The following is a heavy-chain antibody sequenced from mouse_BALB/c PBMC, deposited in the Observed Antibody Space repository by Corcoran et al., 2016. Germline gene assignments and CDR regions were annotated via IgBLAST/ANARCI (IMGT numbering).Heavy chain of an antibody. V-gene: IGHV14-3*02. J-gene: IGHJ4*01. CDR1: GFNIKDTY. CDR2: IDPANGNT. D-gene: IGHD1-1*01. Sequence: EVQLQQSGAELVKPGASVKLSCTASGFNIKDTYMHWVKQRPEQGLEWIGRIDPANGNTKYDPKFQGKATITADTSSNQAYLQLSSLTSEDTAVYYCAYYGSSYAMDYWGQGTSVTVSS. CDR3: AYYGSSYAMDY.